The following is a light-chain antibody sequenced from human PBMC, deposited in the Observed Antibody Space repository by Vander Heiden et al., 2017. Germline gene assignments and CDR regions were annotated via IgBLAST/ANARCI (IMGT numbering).Light chain of an antibody. V-gene: IGKV1-5*03. J-gene: IGKJ1*01. CDR3: QQYNSWT. CDR2: KAS. CDR1: QSISNW. Sequence: DIQMTQCPSTLSASVGDRVTITCRASQSISNWLAWYQQKPGKAPKLLIYKASSLESGVPSRFSGSGSGTEFTLTISSLQPDDFATYYCQQYNSWTFGQGTKVEI.